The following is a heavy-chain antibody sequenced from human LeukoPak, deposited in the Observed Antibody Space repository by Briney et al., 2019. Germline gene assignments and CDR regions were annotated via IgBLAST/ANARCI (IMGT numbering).Heavy chain of an antibody. J-gene: IGHJ4*02. Sequence: ASVKISCKGSGYSFTGYWIGWVRQMPGKGLEWMGIIYPGDSDTRYSPSFQGQVTISADKSIGTAYLQWSSLKASDTAMYYCARRIDYGDYYYFDYWGQGTLVTVSS. D-gene: IGHD4-17*01. CDR3: ARRIDYGDYYYFDY. V-gene: IGHV5-51*01. CDR2: IYPGDSDT. CDR1: GYSFTGYW.